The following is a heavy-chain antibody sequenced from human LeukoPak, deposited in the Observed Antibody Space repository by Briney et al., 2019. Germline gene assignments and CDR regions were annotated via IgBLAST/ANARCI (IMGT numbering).Heavy chain of an antibody. J-gene: IGHJ5*02. D-gene: IGHD3-10*01. CDR1: GFTFSSSV. V-gene: IGHV3-23*01. CDR3: AHPMVRGTSYWFDP. Sequence: PGGSLRLSCAASGFTFSSSVMSWVRQTPGKGLEWVSAITGGGDSTYYTDSVRGRFTISRDNSKNTLYLQMNSLRAEDSATYHCAHPMVRGTSYWFDPWGQGTLVTVSS. CDR2: ITGGGDST.